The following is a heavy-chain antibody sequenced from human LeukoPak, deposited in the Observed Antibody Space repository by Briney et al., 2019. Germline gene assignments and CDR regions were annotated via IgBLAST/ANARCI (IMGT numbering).Heavy chain of an antibody. CDR1: GFPFSDYY. D-gene: IGHD6-13*01. V-gene: IGHV3-11*06. J-gene: IGHJ4*02. CDR3: ARDQIGSW. CDR2: ISGSSSHI. Sequence: GGSLRLSCEASGFPFSDYYMSGIRQAPGKGLEWISYISGSSSHINYADSVKGRFTISRDNAKKSVYLQMDSLRAEDTAVYYCARDQIGSWWGQGTLVIVSS.